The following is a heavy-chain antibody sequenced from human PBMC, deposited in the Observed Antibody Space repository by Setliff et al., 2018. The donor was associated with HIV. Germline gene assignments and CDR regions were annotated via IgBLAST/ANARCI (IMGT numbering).Heavy chain of an antibody. Sequence: GGSLRLSCEASGFSFSSYWMSWVRQAPGKGLEWVANIKQDGSEKHYMDSVKGQVTISADKSISTAYLQWSSLKASDTAMYYCARQICFSTTCNTGMDVWGQGTTVTVSS. CDR2: IKQDGSEK. D-gene: IGHD2-2*02. V-gene: IGHV3-7*03. CDR3: ARQICFSTTCNTGMDV. CDR1: GFSFSSYW. J-gene: IGHJ6*02.